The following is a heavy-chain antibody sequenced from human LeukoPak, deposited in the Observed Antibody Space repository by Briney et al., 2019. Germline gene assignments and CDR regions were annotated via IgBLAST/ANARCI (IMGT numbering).Heavy chain of an antibody. Sequence: PGGSLRLSCAASGFTFSSYSMNWVRQAPGKGLEWVSSISSSSSYIYYADSVKGRFTISRDNAKNSLYLQMNSLRAEDTAVYYCARDLFQRRGAFDIWGQGTMVTVSS. CDR2: ISSSSSYI. CDR3: ARDLFQRRGAFDI. V-gene: IGHV3-21*01. J-gene: IGHJ3*02. D-gene: IGHD2-2*01. CDR1: GFTFSSYS.